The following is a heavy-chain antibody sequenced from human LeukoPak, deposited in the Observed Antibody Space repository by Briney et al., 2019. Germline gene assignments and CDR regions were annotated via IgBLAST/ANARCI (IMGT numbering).Heavy chain of an antibody. CDR2: VVPIFGTT. V-gene: IGHV1-69*13. D-gene: IGHD5-12*01. CDR3: ARDQGMLATWGWFDP. CDR1: GGTFSNYA. Sequence: SVKVSCKASGGTFSNYAITWVRQAPGQGLQWVGRVVPIFGTTSYAQNFQGRATVSADESTNTAYMELNNLQSEDTAVYYCARDQGMLATWGWFDPWGQGTLVTVSS. J-gene: IGHJ5*02.